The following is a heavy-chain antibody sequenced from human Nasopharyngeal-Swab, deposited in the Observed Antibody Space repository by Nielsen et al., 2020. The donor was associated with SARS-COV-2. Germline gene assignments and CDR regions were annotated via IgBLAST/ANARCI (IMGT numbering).Heavy chain of an antibody. V-gene: IGHV3-30*04. CDR2: ISYDGSNK. CDR3: ASPLGFDWLQHVDYYYYMDV. J-gene: IGHJ6*03. Sequence: GCHCHTFVLHWVRQAPGKGLEWVAVISYDGSNKYYADSVKGRFTISRDNSKNTLYLQMNSLRAEDTAVYYCASPLGFDWLQHVDYYYYMDVWGKGTTVTVSS. D-gene: IGHD3-9*01. CDR1: GCHCHTFV.